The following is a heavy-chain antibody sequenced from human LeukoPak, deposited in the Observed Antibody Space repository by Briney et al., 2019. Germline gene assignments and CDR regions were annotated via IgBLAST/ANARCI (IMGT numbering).Heavy chain of an antibody. V-gene: IGHV1-24*01. CDR2: FDPEDGET. CDR1: GYTFTGYY. D-gene: IGHD4-23*01. CDR3: ATVGGGY. Sequence: GASVKVSCKASGYTFTGYYMHWVRQAPGKGLEWMGGFDPEDGETIYAQKFQGRVTMTEDTSTDTAYMELSSLRSEDTAVYYCATVGGGYWGQGTLVTVSS. J-gene: IGHJ4*02.